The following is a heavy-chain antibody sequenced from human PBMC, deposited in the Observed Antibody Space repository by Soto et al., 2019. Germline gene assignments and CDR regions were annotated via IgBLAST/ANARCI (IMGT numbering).Heavy chain of an antibody. V-gene: IGHV1-18*01. CDR3: AREASGWPNFDY. Sequence: ASVKVSCKASGYTFTSYGISWVRKAPGQGLEWMGWISAYNGNTNYAQKLQGRVTMTTDTSTSTAYMELRSLRSDDTAVYYCAREASGWPNFDYWGQGTLVTVSS. J-gene: IGHJ4*02. CDR1: GYTFTSYG. D-gene: IGHD6-19*01. CDR2: ISAYNGNT.